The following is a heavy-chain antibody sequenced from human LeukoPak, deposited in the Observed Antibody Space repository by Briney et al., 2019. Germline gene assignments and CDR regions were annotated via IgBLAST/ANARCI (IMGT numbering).Heavy chain of an antibody. CDR3: ARKTCSWYFDL. J-gene: IGHJ2*01. CDR1: GGSISSYY. Sequence: ASETLSLTCTVSGGSISSYYWSWIRQPPGKGLEWIGYIYYSGSTNYNPSLKSRVTISVDTSKNQFSLKLSSVTAADTAVYYCARKTCSWYFDLWGRGTLVTVSS. CDR2: IYYSGST. V-gene: IGHV4-59*01. D-gene: IGHD4/OR15-4a*01.